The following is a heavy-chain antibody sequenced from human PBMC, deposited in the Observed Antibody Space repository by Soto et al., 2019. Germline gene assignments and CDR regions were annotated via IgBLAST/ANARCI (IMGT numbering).Heavy chain of an antibody. CDR3: SRGDATKIVVTTYYGMGV. CDR1: GGTLRNYG. J-gene: IGHJ6*02. CDR2: IIPVFGTA. V-gene: IGHV1-69*12. Sequence: QVQLVQSGAEVKKPGSSVRVSCKASGGTLRNYGISWVRQAPGQGLEWMGGIIPVFGTANYAQKFQGRVTIPADESTSTVYMDVTSLRSEDTAVYYCSRGDATKIVVTTYYGMGVWGQGTTVTVSS. D-gene: IGHD4-17*01.